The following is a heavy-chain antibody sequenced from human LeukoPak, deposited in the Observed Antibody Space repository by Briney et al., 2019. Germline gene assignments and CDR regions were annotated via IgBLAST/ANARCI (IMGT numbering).Heavy chain of an antibody. D-gene: IGHD4/OR15-4a*01. J-gene: IGHJ4*02. Sequence: GGSLRLSCAASGFTVKDNFMSWVRQAPGKGLEWVSVLYSGGATYYADSVKGRFTISRDNSKNIVFLQMNDLRTKDTAFYYCTRDSANYHFAYWGQGALVTVSS. CDR1: GFTVKDNF. CDR2: LYSGGAT. V-gene: IGHV3-66*01. CDR3: TRDSANYHFAY.